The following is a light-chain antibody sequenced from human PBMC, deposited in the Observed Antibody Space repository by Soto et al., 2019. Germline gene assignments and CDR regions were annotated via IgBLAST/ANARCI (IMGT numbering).Light chain of an antibody. J-gene: IGKJ1*01. V-gene: IGKV3-11*01. Sequence: LSRSPATVSVYPGERVTXXXXXSQSVNSNLAWYQQKPGQAPRLLIYDASKRASGFPARFSGSGSGTDFTLTISSLEPEDFAVYYCQERTGWPPWPFAQGAKV. CDR1: QSVNSN. CDR3: QERTGWPPWP. CDR2: DAS.